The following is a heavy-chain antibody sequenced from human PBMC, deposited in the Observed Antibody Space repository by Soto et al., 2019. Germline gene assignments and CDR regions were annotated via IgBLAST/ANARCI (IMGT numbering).Heavy chain of an antibody. CDR2: FDPEDGET. CDR3: ATDFPRYFDWLLPRFDY. CDR1: GYTLTELS. D-gene: IGHD3-9*01. J-gene: IGHJ4*02. Sequence: ASVKVSCKVSGYTLTELSMHWVRQAPGKGLEWMGGFDPEDGETIYAQKFQGRVTMTEDTSTDTAYMELSGLRSEDTAVYYCATDFPRYFDWLLPRFDYWGQGTLVTVSS. V-gene: IGHV1-24*01.